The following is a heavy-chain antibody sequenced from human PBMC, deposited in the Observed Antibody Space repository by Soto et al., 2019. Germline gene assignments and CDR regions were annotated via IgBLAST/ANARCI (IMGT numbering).Heavy chain of an antibody. J-gene: IGHJ4*02. CDR3: ARDRVRDSESSLDS. CDR1: GFTFKNYG. V-gene: IGHV3-33*01. D-gene: IGHD2-15*01. CDR2: EWYDGSNK. Sequence: QVQLVESGGDVVQPGRSLRLSCAASGFTFKNYGMHWVRQAPGGGLEWVAVEWYDGSNKDYADSVKGRFTISRDNSKNTLYLQMNSLRAEDTAVYYCARDRVRDSESSLDSWGQGTLVTVSS.